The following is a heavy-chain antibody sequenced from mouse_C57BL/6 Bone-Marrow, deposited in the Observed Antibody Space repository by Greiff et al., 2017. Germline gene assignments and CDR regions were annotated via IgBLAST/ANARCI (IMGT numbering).Heavy chain of an antibody. J-gene: IGHJ4*01. CDR2: IYPGSGST. CDR3: ARGSLSMDY. CDR1: GYTFTSYW. D-gene: IGHD6-2*01. V-gene: IGHV1-55*01. Sequence: ESGAALVKPGASVKMSCKASGYTFTSYWITWVKQRPGQGLEWIGDIYPGSGSTNYNEKFKSKATLTVDTSSSTAYMQLSSLTSEDSAVYYCARGSLSMDYWGQGTSVTVSS.